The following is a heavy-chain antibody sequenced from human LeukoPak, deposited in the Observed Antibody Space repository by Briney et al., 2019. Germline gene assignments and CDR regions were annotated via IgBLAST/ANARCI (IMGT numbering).Heavy chain of an antibody. D-gene: IGHD6-19*01. V-gene: IGHV3-48*04. CDR3: AREDPGIAVAVDY. Sequence: GGPLRLSCGASGFTFSDYSMNWVRQAPGKGLEWVSYISSSGSTIYYADSVKGRFTISRDNAKNSLYLQMNSLRAEDTAIYYCAREDPGIAVAVDYWGQGTLVTVSS. J-gene: IGHJ4*02. CDR2: ISSSGSTI. CDR1: GFTFSDYS.